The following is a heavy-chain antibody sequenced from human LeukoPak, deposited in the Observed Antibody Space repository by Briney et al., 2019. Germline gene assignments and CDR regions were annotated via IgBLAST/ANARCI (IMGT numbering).Heavy chain of an antibody. CDR2: INAGNGNT. Sequence: ASVKVSCKASGYTFTSYAMHWVRQAPGQRLEWMGWINAGNGNTKYSQEFQGRVTITRDTSASTAYMELSSLRSEDMAVYYCARGPHYYGSGYYMDVWGKGTTVTVSS. J-gene: IGHJ6*03. V-gene: IGHV1-3*03. D-gene: IGHD3-10*01. CDR1: GYTFTSYA. CDR3: ARGPHYYGSGYYMDV.